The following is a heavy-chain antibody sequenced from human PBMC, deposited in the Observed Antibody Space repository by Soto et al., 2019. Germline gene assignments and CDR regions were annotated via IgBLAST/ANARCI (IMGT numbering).Heavy chain of an antibody. D-gene: IGHD3-3*01. J-gene: IGHJ6*02. CDR1: GGTFSSYA. CDR2: IIPIFGTA. Sequence: QVQLVQSGAEVKKPGSSVKVSCKASGGTFSSYAISWVRQAPGQGLEWMGGIIPIFGTANYAQKFQGRVTITADESTSTAYMELSSLRSEDTAVYYCARVLRFLEWLPDYYGMDVWGHGTTVTVSS. CDR3: ARVLRFLEWLPDYYGMDV. V-gene: IGHV1-69*01.